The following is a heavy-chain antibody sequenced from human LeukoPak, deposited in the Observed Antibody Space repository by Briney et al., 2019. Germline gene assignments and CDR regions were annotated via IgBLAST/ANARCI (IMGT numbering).Heavy chain of an antibody. CDR3: ATGYSNSRRGMDV. J-gene: IGHJ6*02. CDR2: ISGSGGST. CDR1: GFTFSSYA. V-gene: IGHV3-23*01. Sequence: PGGSLRLSCAASGFTFSSYAMSWVRQAPGKGLEWVSAISGSGGSTYYADSVKGRFTISRDNSKNTLYLQMNSLRAEDTALYYCATGYSNSRRGMDVWGQGTTVTVSS. D-gene: IGHD6-13*01.